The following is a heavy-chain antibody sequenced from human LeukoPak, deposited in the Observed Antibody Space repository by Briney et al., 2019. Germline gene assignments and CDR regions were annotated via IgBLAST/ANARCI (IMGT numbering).Heavy chain of an antibody. CDR1: GFSLSTSGMC. D-gene: IGHD3-10*01. Sequence: ESGPALVKPTQTLTLTCTFSGFSLSTSGMCASWIRQPPGKALEWLARIDWDDDKYYSTSLKTRLTISKDTSKNQVVLTMTNMDPVDTATYYCARIRMVRGVDIIDYWGQGTLVTVSS. CDR3: ARIRMVRGVDIIDY. J-gene: IGHJ4*02. CDR2: IDWDDDK. V-gene: IGHV2-70*11.